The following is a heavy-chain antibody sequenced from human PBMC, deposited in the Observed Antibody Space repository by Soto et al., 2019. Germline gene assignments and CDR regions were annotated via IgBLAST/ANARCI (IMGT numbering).Heavy chain of an antibody. D-gene: IGHD3-16*01. J-gene: IGHJ5*02. CDR1: GGSITTSNW. Sequence: QVHLQESGPGLVKPSGTLSLTCTVSGGSITTSNWWTWVRQSPGKGLEWFGEICHTGRTDYNPSLKSRVTMSLDKSMSQFSLRLTSVTAADTAVYYCARARSFDYVWGSYQIDPWGQGTLVTVSS. V-gene: IGHV4-4*02. CDR3: ARARSFDYVWGSYQIDP. CDR2: ICHTGRT.